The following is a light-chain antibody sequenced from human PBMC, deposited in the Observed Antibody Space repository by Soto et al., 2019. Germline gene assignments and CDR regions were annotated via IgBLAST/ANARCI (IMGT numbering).Light chain of an antibody. Sequence: PRSQSPCPLPASEVLTVTISCRASQSISNWLAWYQQKPGKAPKLLIYTASTLKSGVPSRFSGSGSGTDFTLTISSLQPEDFATYYCQQSYSTPLTFGGGTKVDIK. CDR1: QSISNW. J-gene: IGKJ4*01. CDR2: TAS. V-gene: IGKV1-39*01. CDR3: QQSYSTPLT.